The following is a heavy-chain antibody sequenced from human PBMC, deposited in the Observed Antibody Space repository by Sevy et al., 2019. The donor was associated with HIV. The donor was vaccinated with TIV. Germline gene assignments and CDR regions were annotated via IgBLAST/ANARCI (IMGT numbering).Heavy chain of an antibody. Sequence: ASVKVSCKASGFAFTSSAVQWVRQAGGQRLEWIGWIVVGSGNTNYAQKFQERVTITRDMSTSTAYMELSSLRSEDTAVYYCAADREYCSSTSCYVWSRALEFDPWGQGTLVTVSS. D-gene: IGHD2-2*01. V-gene: IGHV1-58*01. CDR3: AADREYCSSTSCYVWSRALEFDP. CDR2: IVVGSGNT. CDR1: GFAFTSSA. J-gene: IGHJ5*02.